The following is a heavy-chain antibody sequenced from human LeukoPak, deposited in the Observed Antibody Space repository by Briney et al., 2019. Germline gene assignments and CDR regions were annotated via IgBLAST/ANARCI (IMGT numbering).Heavy chain of an antibody. CDR3: ATLKDKWLQSPGTDY. V-gene: IGHV3-23*01. CDR1: GFTFSNYV. Sequence: PGGSLRLSCAASGFTFSNYVASRVRQAPGKGLEWLSVISGNGVSTNYADSVRGRFTISRDNSKNTVFLQMNSLRAEDTAIYYCATLKDKWLQSPGTDYWGQGTLVTVSS. D-gene: IGHD5-24*01. J-gene: IGHJ4*02. CDR2: ISGNGVST.